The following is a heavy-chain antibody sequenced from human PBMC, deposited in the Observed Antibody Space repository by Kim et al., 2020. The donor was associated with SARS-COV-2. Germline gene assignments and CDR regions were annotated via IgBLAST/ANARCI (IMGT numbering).Heavy chain of an antibody. V-gene: IGHV1-18*01. D-gene: IGHD3-10*01. CDR2: ISPYNGYT. CDR3: AREGFYLGSGTYSPPRYYGMDV. J-gene: IGHJ6*02. Sequence: ASVKVSCKASGYTFISYGISWVRQAPGQGLEWVGWISPYNGYTNYAQNFQGRITMTTDTSTRTAFMDLRSLRSDDTAVYYCAREGFYLGSGTYSPPRYYGMDVWGQGTTVTVSS. CDR1: GYTFISYG.